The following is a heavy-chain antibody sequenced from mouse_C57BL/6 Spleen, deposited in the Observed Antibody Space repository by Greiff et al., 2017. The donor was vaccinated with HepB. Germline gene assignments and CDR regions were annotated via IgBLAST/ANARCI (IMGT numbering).Heavy chain of an antibody. CDR2: INPSTGGT. CDR3: ARDYGPFAY. CDR1: GYSFTGYY. V-gene: IGHV1-42*01. Sequence: EVQVVESGPELVKPGASVKISCKASGYSFTGYYMNWVKQSPEKSLEWIGEINPSTGGTTYNQKFKAKATLTVDKSSSTAYMQLKSLTSEDSAVYYCARDYGPFAYWGQGTLVTVSA. J-gene: IGHJ3*01. D-gene: IGHD1-1*02.